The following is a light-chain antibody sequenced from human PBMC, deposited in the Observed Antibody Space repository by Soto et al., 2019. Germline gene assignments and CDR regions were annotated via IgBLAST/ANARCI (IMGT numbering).Light chain of an antibody. J-gene: IGLJ3*02. Sequence: QSALTQPRSVSGSPGQSVTISCTGTSSELGDYAYVSWYQQHPGKAPKLVISHVSQRPSGVPDRFSGSKSGNTASLTISGLQADDEADYYCCSYGGSYTWVFGGGTKLTVL. CDR2: HVS. V-gene: IGLV2-11*01. CDR3: CSYGGSYTWV. CDR1: SSELGDYAY.